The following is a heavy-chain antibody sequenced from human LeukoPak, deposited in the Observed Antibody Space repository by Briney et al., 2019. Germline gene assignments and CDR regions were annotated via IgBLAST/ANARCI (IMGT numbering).Heavy chain of an antibody. V-gene: IGHV3-7*01. D-gene: IGHD3-10*01. CDR2: IKQDGSEK. CDR3: AKSCLVRGVIPDAFDI. J-gene: IGHJ3*02. Sequence: GGSLRLSCVASGFIFSNYWMTWVRQAPGKGLEWVANIKQDGSEKYYVDSVKGRFTISRDNAKNSLYLQMNSLRAEDTAVYYCAKSCLVRGVIPDAFDIWGQGTMVTVSS. CDR1: GFIFSNYW.